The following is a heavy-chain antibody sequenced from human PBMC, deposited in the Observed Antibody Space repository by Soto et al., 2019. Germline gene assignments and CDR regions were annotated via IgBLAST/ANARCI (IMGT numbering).Heavy chain of an antibody. Sequence: PGGSLRLSCVVSGFTFKNYGMHWVRQAPGKGLEWVADFWADGRTTYYADSVKGRFSISRDNVRNTLYLQMDSLRADDTAVYYCARDLSFGSLDFDYWGRGTLVTVSS. CDR1: GFTFKNYG. D-gene: IGHD3-10*01. CDR2: FWADGRTT. J-gene: IGHJ4*02. CDR3: ARDLSFGSLDFDY. V-gene: IGHV3-33*01.